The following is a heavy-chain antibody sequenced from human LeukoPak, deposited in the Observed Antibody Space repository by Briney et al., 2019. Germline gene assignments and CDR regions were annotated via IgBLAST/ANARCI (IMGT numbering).Heavy chain of an antibody. CDR3: VRGNFGPAQWFDP. D-gene: IGHD3/OR15-3a*01. V-gene: IGHV3-9*01. CDR1: GFTLDDYA. J-gene: IGHJ5*02. Sequence: GRSLRLSCSASGFTLDDYAMHWVRQVPGKGLEWVSGISWNSGSTGYACSVKGRFTMSRHNTKNSLYLQMSSLIPDDTALYYCVRGNFGPAQWFDPWGQGTLVTVSS. CDR2: ISWNSGST.